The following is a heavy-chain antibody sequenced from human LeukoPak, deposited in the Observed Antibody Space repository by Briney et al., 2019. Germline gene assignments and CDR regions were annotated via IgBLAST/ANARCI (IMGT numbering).Heavy chain of an antibody. V-gene: IGHV3-30*02. CDR2: IWYDGRDK. Sequence: GGSLRLSCAASGFTFSGCGMHWVRQAPGKGLEWVAFIWYDGRDKYYADSVKGQFTISRDNSKNTLYLQMNSLRAEDTAVYYCAKDPYSYGSYCDSWGQGTLVTVSS. CDR3: AKDPYSYGSYCDS. J-gene: IGHJ4*02. D-gene: IGHD5-18*01. CDR1: GFTFSGCG.